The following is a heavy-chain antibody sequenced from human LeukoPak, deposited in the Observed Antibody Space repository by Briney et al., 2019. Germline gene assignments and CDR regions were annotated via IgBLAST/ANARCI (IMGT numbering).Heavy chain of an antibody. CDR3: AKLMMWGSYPGDSFDI. Sequence: PGRSLRLSCAASGFSFSSLGMHWVRQAPGKGLEWVAATSYDGRDRDYADSVKGRFTISRDNSKNTLYLQTNSLRAEDTAVYYCAKLMMWGSYPGDSFDIWGQGTMVTVSS. CDR2: TSYDGRDR. J-gene: IGHJ3*02. V-gene: IGHV3-30*18. CDR1: GFSFSSLG. D-gene: IGHD3-16*02.